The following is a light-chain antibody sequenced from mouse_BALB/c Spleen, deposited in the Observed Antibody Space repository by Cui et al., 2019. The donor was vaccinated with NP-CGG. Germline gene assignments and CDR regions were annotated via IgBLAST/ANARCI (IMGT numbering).Light chain of an antibody. Sequence: QAVVTNESALTTSPGETVTLTCRSSTGAVTTSNYANWVQQKPDHLFTGLIGGINNRAPGVPARFSGSLIGDKAALTITGAQTEDEAIYFCALWYSNHWVFGGGTKLTVL. CDR1: TGAVTTSNY. V-gene: IGLV1*01. CDR3: ALWYSNHWV. J-gene: IGLJ1*01. CDR2: GIN.